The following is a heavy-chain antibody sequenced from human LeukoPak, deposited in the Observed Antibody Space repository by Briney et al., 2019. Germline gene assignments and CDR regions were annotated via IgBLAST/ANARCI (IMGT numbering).Heavy chain of an antibody. D-gene: IGHD3-3*01. CDR1: GFTFRTYW. V-gene: IGHV3-30-3*01. CDR2: ISYDGSNK. J-gene: IGHJ4*02. Sequence: GGSLRLSCAVSGFTFRTYWMHWVRQAPGKGLEWLAVISYDGSNKYYADSVKGRFTISRDNSKNTLYLQMNSLRAEDTAVYYCARDSNYDLYYFDYWGQGTLVTVSS. CDR3: ARDSNYDLYYFDY.